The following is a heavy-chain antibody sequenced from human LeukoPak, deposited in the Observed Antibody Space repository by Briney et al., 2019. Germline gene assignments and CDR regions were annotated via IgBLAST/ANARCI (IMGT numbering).Heavy chain of an antibody. CDR1: GGSIRSRYYY. CDR3: ARHNEP. CDR2: IYDSGST. D-gene: IGHD2-8*01. Sequence: PSDTLTLTGTVSGGSIRSRYYYWGWIRQPPGKGLEWIGSIYDSGSTYYNPSLKSRVTISVDSSKNQFSLKLNSVTAADTAVYYCARHNEPWGQGTLVTVSS. V-gene: IGHV4-39*01. J-gene: IGHJ5*02.